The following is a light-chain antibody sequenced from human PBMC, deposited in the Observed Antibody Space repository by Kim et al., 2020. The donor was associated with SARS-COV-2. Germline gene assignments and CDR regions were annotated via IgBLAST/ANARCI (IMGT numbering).Light chain of an antibody. CDR1: ENIDRW. J-gene: IGKJ4*01. CDR3: QQYLSSSPSVS. Sequence: DIQMTQSPSTLSASVGDRVTITCRASENIDRWLAWYQQKPGKAPKLLIYYVSSLESGVPSRFSGSGSGTEFTLTISSLQPDDFATYFSQQYLSSSPSVSFGGGTKVDIK. CDR2: YVS. V-gene: IGKV1-5*01.